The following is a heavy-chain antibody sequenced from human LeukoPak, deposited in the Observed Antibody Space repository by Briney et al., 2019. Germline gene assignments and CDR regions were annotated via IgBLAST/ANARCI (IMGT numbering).Heavy chain of an antibody. Sequence: PGGSLRLSCAASGFTFSSYSMNWVRQAPGKGLEWVSSISSSSSYIYYADPVKGRFTISRDNAKNSLYLQMNSLRAEDTAVYYCAREGSHYYYYMDVWGKGTTVTISS. CDR2: ISSSSSYI. J-gene: IGHJ6*03. CDR1: GFTFSSYS. V-gene: IGHV3-21*01. D-gene: IGHD2-15*01. CDR3: AREGSHYYYYMDV.